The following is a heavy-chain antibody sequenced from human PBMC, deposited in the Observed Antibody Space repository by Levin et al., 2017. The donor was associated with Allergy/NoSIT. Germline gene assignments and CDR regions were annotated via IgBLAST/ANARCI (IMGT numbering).Heavy chain of an antibody. V-gene: IGHV3-20*04. CDR2: INWNGGST. CDR1: GFTFDDYG. CDR3: ARGSTGGSSGWYGSY. D-gene: IGHD6-19*01. J-gene: IGHJ4*02. Sequence: LKISCVASGFTFDDYGMSWVRQAPGKGLEWVSGINWNGGSTGYADSVKGRFTISRDSAKNSLYLQMNSLRAEDTALYYCARGSTGGSSGWYGSYWGQGTLVTVSS.